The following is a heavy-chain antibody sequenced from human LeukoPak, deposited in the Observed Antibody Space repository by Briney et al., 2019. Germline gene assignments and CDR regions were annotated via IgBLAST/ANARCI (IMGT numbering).Heavy chain of an antibody. CDR3: ARDSDFWSGYLGLFDY. D-gene: IGHD3-3*01. J-gene: IGHJ4*02. CDR2: ISSSSSYI. V-gene: IGHV3-21*01. CDR1: GFTFSSYS. Sequence: GGSLRLSCAASGFTFSSYSMNWVRQAPGKGLEWVSSISSSSSYIYYADSVKGRFTISRDNAKNSLYLQMNSLRAEDTAVYYCARDSDFWSGYLGLFDYWGQGTLVTVSS.